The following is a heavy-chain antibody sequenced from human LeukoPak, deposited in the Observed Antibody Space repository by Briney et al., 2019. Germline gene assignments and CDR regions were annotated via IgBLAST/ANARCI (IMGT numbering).Heavy chain of an antibody. CDR3: ARKAQYNGHYPLDY. J-gene: IGHJ4*02. CDR2: TSDRGDYT. Sequence: GGSLRLSCAASVFTFTSYSMSWVRQAPWKGLEWVSGTSDRGDYTYYADSVKGRLTISRDSSKNTLFLQMNSLRAEDTALYFCARKAQYNGHYPLDYWGQGTLVTVSS. D-gene: IGHD1-7*01. V-gene: IGHV3-23*01. CDR1: VFTFTSYS.